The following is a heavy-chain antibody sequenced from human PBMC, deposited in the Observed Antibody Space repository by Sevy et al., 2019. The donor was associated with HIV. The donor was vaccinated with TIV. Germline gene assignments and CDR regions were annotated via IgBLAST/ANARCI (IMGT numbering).Heavy chain of an antibody. D-gene: IGHD3-3*01. J-gene: IGHJ4*02. CDR2: IYPGDSDT. CDR1: GYSFTSYW. V-gene: IGHV5-51*01. Sequence: GESLKISCKGSGYSFTSYWIGWGRQMPGKGLEWRGIIYPGDSDTRYSPSFQGQVTSSADKSISTAYLQWSSLKASDTAMYYCARRPRRDYYDFWSGYEPFDYWGQGTLVTVSS. CDR3: ARRPRRDYYDFWSGYEPFDY.